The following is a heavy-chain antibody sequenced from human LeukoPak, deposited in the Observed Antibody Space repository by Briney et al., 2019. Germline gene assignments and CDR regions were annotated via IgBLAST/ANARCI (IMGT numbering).Heavy chain of an antibody. CDR2: ISYDGNNK. J-gene: IGHJ4*02. CDR1: GFSFSIYA. V-gene: IGHV3-30-3*01. Sequence: PGRSLRLSCAASGFSFSIYAMHWVRQAPGKGLEWVAVISYDGNNKYYADSVKGRFTISRDNSQNTLYLQMNSLTAEDTAVYYCARTGDYGPGSSRWRQFDNWGQGTLVTVSS. CDR3: ARTGDYGPGSSRWRQFDN. D-gene: IGHD3-10*01.